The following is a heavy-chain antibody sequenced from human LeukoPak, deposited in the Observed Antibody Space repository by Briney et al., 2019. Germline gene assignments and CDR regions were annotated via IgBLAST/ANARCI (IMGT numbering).Heavy chain of an antibody. J-gene: IGHJ5*02. V-gene: IGHV3-21*01. Sequence: GGSLRLSCAASGFTFSSYTMNWVHQAPGKGLEWVSSIRSSSSYMDYADSVRGRFTISRDNAKNSLYLQMNSPRVEDTAVYYCARDPGDYGDYSNLFDPWGQGTLVTVSS. CDR3: ARDPGDYGDYSNLFDP. CDR2: IRSSSSYM. CDR1: GFTFSSYT. D-gene: IGHD4-17*01.